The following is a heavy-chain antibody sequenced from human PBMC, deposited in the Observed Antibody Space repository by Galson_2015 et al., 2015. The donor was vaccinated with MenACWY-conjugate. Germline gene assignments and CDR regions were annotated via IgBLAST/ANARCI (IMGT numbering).Heavy chain of an antibody. CDR1: GFTVSSNY. V-gene: IGHV3-66*02. Sequence: SLRLSCAASGFTVSSNYMSWVRQAPGKGLEWVSVIYNGGSTYYADSVKGRFTISRDNSKNTLYLQMNSLRAEDTAVYYCARPRGIGSGWYNWFDPWGQGTLVTVSS. D-gene: IGHD6-19*01. J-gene: IGHJ5*02. CDR2: IYNGGST. CDR3: ARPRGIGSGWYNWFDP.